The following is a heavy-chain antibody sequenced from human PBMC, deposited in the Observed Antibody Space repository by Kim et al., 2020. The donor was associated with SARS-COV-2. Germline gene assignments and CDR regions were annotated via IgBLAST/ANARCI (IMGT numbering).Heavy chain of an antibody. Sequence: GGSLRLSCAASGFTVGSTYMTWVRQAPGKGLEWVSVLHSGGNTNYADSVKGRFTISRDNSKNTLFLQMSRLRAEDTAVYYCARVGQWLSRVYWFFDLWGRGTLVTVYS. CDR2: LHSGGNT. CDR1: GFTVGSTY. D-gene: IGHD6-19*01. CDR3: ARVGQWLSRVYWFFDL. J-gene: IGHJ2*01. V-gene: IGHV3-53*01.